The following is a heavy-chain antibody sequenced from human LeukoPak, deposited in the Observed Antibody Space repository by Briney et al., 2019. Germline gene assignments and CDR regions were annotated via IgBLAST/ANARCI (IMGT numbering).Heavy chain of an antibody. CDR1: GGSFSISY. J-gene: IGHJ4*02. V-gene: IGHV4-34*01. CDR2: IYHSGGA. D-gene: IGHD1-26*01. Sequence: SETLSLTCGVSGGSFSISYWSWIRQPPGKGLEWIGQIYHSGGANYNPSLRSRVTISIDTSKNQLSLRLSSVTAADTAVYYCARHGTYCFDSWGQGTLVTVSS. CDR3: ARHGTYCFDS.